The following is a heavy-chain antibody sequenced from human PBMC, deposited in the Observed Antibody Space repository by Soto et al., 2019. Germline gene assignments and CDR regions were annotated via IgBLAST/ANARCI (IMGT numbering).Heavy chain of an antibody. Sequence: ASVKVSCKASGYTFTSYAMHWVRQAPGQRLEWMGWINAGNGNTKYSQKFQGRVTITRDTSASTAYMELSSLRSEDTAVYYCARTPYYYDSSGYPDVLDYWGQGTLVTFSS. CDR1: GYTFTSYA. D-gene: IGHD3-22*01. CDR2: INAGNGNT. V-gene: IGHV1-3*01. J-gene: IGHJ4*02. CDR3: ARTPYYYDSSGYPDVLDY.